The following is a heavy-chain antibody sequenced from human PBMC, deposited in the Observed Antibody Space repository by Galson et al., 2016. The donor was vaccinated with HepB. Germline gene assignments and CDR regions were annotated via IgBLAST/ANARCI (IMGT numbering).Heavy chain of an antibody. V-gene: IGHV3-15*01. CDR2: IKSEADDGTA. CDR1: GFTFSHAW. D-gene: IGHD3-10*01. J-gene: IGHJ4*02. CDR3: ITSSYYDSGGYYFDY. Sequence: SLRLSCAASGFTFSHAWMTWVRQAPGKGLEWVGRIKSEADDGTADYAAPAKGRFIISRDDSKNTLYVQMNSLKIEDTAVYYCITSSYYDSGGYYFDYWGQGTLVTVSS.